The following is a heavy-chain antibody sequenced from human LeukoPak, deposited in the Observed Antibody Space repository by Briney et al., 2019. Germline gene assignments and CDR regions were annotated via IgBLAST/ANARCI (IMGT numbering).Heavy chain of an antibody. CDR3: AREWQYQFDY. CDR2: IYYSGST. V-gene: IGHV4-59*01. CDR1: GGSISSYY. D-gene: IGHD4-11*01. J-gene: IGHJ4*02. Sequence: EPSETLSLTCAVSGGSISSYYWSWIRQPPGKGLEWIGYIYYSGSTNYNPSLKSRVTISVDTSKNQFSLKLSSVTAADTAVYYCAREWQYQFDYWGQGSLVTVSS.